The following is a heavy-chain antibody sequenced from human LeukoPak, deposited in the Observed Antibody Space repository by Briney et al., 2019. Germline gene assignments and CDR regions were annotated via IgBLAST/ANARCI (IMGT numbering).Heavy chain of an antibody. CDR3: ARGYDFWSGYGQLGFDP. Sequence: PSETLSLTCAVYGGSFSGYYWSWIRQPPGKGLEWIGEINHSGSTNYNPSLKSRVTISVDTSKNQSSLKLSSVTAADTAVYYCARGYDFWSGYGQLGFDPWGQGTLVTVSS. CDR1: GGSFSGYY. J-gene: IGHJ5*02. D-gene: IGHD3-3*01. CDR2: INHSGST. V-gene: IGHV4-34*01.